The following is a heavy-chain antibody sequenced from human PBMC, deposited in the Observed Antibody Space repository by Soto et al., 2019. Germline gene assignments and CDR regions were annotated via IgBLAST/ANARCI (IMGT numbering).Heavy chain of an antibody. Sequence: EVQLLESGGGLVQPGGSLRLSCAASGFTFSRYAMSWVRQAPGRGLEWVSGISGSGAGTYYADSVKGRFTFSRDNSKNTLYLQMNSLRAEDTAVYCCAILGLYDTSAYGSWGQGTLVTVPS. CDR3: AILGLYDTSAYGS. CDR2: ISGSGAGT. J-gene: IGHJ4*02. V-gene: IGHV3-23*01. CDR1: GFTFSRYA. D-gene: IGHD3-22*01.